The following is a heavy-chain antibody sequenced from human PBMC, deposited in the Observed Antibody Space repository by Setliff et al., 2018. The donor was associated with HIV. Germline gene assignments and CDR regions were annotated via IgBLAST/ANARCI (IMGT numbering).Heavy chain of an antibody. V-gene: IGHV1-18*01. D-gene: IGHD2-15*01. CDR1: GYTFTSYG. CDR3: ARVLTVGDCSAGSCYSRAYYYYHMDV. Sequence: ASVKVSCKASGYTFTSYGISWVRQAPGQGLEWMGWISAYNGNTNYAQKFQGRVTMTTDTSTSTAYMELSSLRSEDTAVYYCARVLTVGDCSAGSCYSRAYYYYHMDVWGKGTAVTVSS. J-gene: IGHJ6*03. CDR2: ISAYNGNT.